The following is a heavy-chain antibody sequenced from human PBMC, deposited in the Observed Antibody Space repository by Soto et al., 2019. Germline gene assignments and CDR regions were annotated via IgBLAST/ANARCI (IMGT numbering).Heavy chain of an antibody. V-gene: IGHV5-51*01. CDR2: IYPCDSET. CDR3: ASQGSYYDSQCFGY. D-gene: IGHD3-16*01. CDR1: GYSLINLW. Sequence: GESLKISCRGSGYSLINLWSGRVRQLPGKGLEWMWIIYPCDSETQYSPSLQGQVTISAHKSIVTAYLQWSRLTASDSAMYCCASQGSYYDSQCFGYWGQGTLVPVSS. J-gene: IGHJ4*02.